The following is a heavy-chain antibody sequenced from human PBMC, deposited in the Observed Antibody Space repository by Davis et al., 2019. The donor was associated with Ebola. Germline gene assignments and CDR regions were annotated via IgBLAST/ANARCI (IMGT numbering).Heavy chain of an antibody. V-gene: IGHV3-48*04. CDR1: RFTFSSYG. J-gene: IGHJ6*03. D-gene: IGHD6-13*01. Sequence: PGGSLRLSCAASRFTFSSYGMHWVRQAPGKGLEWVSYISSSGSTIYYADSVKGRFTISRDNAKNSLYLQMNSLRAEDTAVYYCARDEPIAAEAMDVWGKGTTVTVSS. CDR3: ARDEPIAAEAMDV. CDR2: ISSSGSTI.